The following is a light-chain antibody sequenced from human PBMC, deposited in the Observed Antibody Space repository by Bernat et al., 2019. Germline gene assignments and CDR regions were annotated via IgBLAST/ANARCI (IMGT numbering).Light chain of an antibody. CDR3: SSYTSSRTWV. CDR1: SSDIGGYKY. Sequence: QSALTQPASVSGSPGQSITIACTGTSSDIGGYKYVSWYQQHPGKAPKLMTYDVTNRPSGVSDRISASKSGNTASLTISGLQAEVEADYYCSSYTSSRTWVFGGGTKLTLL. J-gene: IGLJ3*02. V-gene: IGLV2-14*03. CDR2: DVT.